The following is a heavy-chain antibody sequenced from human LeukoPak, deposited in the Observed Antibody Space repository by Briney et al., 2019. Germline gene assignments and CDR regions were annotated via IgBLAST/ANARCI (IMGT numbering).Heavy chain of an antibody. CDR3: ARGGSYLSAFDI. CDR1: GFTFSSYS. CDR2: ISSSSSTI. J-gene: IGHJ3*02. Sequence: PGGSLRLSCAASGFTFSSYSMNWVRQAPGKGLEWISYISSSSSTIYYADSVKGRFTISRDNSKNTLYLQMNSLRAEDTAVYYCARGGSYLSAFDIWGQGTMVTVSS. V-gene: IGHV3-48*01. D-gene: IGHD1-26*01.